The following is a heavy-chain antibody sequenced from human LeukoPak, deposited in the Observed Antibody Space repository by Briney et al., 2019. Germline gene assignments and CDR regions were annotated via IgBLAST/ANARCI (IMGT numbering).Heavy chain of an antibody. Sequence: ASVKVSCKASGYTFTSYGLSWVRQAPGQGLEWMGWISAYNGNTNYAQKLQGRITMTTNNSTRTAHLELRSLRSDDTAVYYCARGNWGSYWGQGTLVTVSS. D-gene: IGHD7-27*01. CDR3: ARGNWGSY. J-gene: IGHJ4*02. CDR1: GYTFTSYG. CDR2: ISAYNGNT. V-gene: IGHV1-18*01.